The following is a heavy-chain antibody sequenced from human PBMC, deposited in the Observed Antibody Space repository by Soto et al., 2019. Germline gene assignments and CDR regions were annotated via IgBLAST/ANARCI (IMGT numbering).Heavy chain of an antibody. CDR3: ARRGGEDYYYYGMDV. V-gene: IGHV5-51*01. CDR2: IYPGDSDT. J-gene: IGHJ6*02. CDR1: GYSFTSYW. Sequence: PGESLKISCKGSGYSFTSYWIGWVRQMPGKGLEWMGIIYPGDSDTRYSPSFQGQVTISADKSICTAYLQWSSLKASDTAMYYCARRGGEDYYYYGMDVWGQGTTVTVSS. D-gene: IGHD2-21*01.